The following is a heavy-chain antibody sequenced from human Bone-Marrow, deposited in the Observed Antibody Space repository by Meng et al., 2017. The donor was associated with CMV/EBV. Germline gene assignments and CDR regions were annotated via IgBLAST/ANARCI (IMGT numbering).Heavy chain of an antibody. CDR1: GGTFSSYA. CDR3: ASPPSNHAFDI. J-gene: IGHJ3*02. CDR2: IIPILGIA. Sequence: SGKVSCKASGGTFSSYAISWVRQAPGQGLEWMGGIIPILGIANYAQKFQGRVTITADKSTSTAYMELSSLRSEDTAVYYCASPPSNHAFDIWGQGTMVTVSS. D-gene: IGHD1-14*01. V-gene: IGHV1-69*10.